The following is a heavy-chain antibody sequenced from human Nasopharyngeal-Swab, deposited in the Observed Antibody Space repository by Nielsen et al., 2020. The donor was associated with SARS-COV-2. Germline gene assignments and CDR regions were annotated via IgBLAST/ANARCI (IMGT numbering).Heavy chain of an antibody. J-gene: IGHJ4*02. Sequence: RQAPGKGLEWIGSIYHSGSTYYNPSLKSRVTISVDTSKNQFSLKLSSVTAADTAVYYCARVKQSGSYYYGMDYWGQGTLVTGLL. CDR3: ARVKQSGSYYYGMDY. CDR2: IYHSGST. D-gene: IGHD1-26*01. V-gene: IGHV4-38-2*02.